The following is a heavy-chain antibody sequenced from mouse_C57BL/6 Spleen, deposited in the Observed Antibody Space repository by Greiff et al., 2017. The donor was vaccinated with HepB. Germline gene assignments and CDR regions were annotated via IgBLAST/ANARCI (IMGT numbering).Heavy chain of an antibody. CDR1: GYAFTNYL. Sequence: QVQLQQSGAELVRPGTSVKVSCKASGYAFTNYLIEWVKQRPGQGLEWIGVINPGSGGTNYNEKFKGKATLTADKSSSTAYMQLSSLTSEDSAVYFCARSEDSSGYDYFDYWGQGTTLTVSS. CDR3: ARSEDSSGYDYFDY. CDR2: INPGSGGT. J-gene: IGHJ2*01. D-gene: IGHD3-2*02. V-gene: IGHV1-54*01.